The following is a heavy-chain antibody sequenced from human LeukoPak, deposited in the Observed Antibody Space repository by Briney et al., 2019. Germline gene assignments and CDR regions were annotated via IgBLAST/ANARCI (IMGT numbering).Heavy chain of an antibody. CDR3: ARGHYDSRLNQMDDAFDI. CDR1: GGSISSYY. J-gene: IGHJ3*02. Sequence: SETLSLTCTVSGGSISSYYWSWIRQPAGKGLEWIGRIYTSGSTNYNPSLKSRVTMSVDTSKNQFSLKLSSVTAADTAVYYCARGHYDSRLNQMDDAFDIWGQGTMVTVSS. D-gene: IGHD3-22*01. V-gene: IGHV4-4*07. CDR2: IYTSGST.